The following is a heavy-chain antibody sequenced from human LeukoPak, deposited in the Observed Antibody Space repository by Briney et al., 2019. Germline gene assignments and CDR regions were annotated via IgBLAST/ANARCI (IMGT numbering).Heavy chain of an antibody. CDR2: ISSSSSYI. CDR1: GFTFSSYS. D-gene: IGHD7-27*01. J-gene: IGHJ3*02. Sequence: GGSLRLSCAAYGFTFSSYSMNWVRQAPGKGLEWVSSISSSSSYIYYADSVKGRFTISRDNAKNSLYLQMNSLRAEDTAVYYCARAGEPIDAFDIWGQGTMVTVSS. V-gene: IGHV3-21*01. CDR3: ARAGEPIDAFDI.